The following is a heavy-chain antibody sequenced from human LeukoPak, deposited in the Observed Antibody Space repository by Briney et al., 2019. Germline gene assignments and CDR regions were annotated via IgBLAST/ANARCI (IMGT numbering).Heavy chain of an antibody. V-gene: IGHV3-30*02. CDR3: AKDRGFLDY. J-gene: IGHJ4*02. CDR2: IRYEGSNE. Sequence: GSLSPSCAASGVTFSSFGMNWVRQAPGKRVELVGFIRYEGSNEYYADTVKGRFTISRDNTKNTLYLQMISLRAEDTAVYYCAKDRGFLDYWGQGSLVAVSS. CDR1: GVTFSSFG. D-gene: IGHD5-12*01.